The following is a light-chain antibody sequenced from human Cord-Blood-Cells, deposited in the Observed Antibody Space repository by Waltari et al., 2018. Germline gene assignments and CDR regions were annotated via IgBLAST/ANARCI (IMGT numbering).Light chain of an antibody. CDR3: CSYAGSSTFVNWV. Sequence: QSALTQPASVSGSPGQSITISCTGTSSDVGSYNLVSWYQQHPGKAPKLMIYEGSKRPSAVSDRVSGSKSGNTASRTISGLQAEDEADYYCCSYAGSSTFVNWVFGGGTKLTVL. CDR2: EGS. V-gene: IGLV2-23*03. J-gene: IGLJ3*02. CDR1: SSDVGSYNL.